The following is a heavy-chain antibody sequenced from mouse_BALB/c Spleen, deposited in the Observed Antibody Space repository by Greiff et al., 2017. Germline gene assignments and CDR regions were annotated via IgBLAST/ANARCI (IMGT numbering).Heavy chain of an antibody. CDR1: GYSITSDYA. Sequence: EVQLQQSGPGLVKPSQSLSLTCTVTGYSITSDYAWNWIRQFPGNKLEWMGYISYSGSTSYNPSLKSRISITRDTSKNQFFLQLNSVTTEDTATYYCATIGFGIYDGYWGQGTTLTVSS. V-gene: IGHV3-2*02. CDR2: ISYSGST. J-gene: IGHJ2*01. D-gene: IGHD2-12*01. CDR3: ATIGFGIYDGY.